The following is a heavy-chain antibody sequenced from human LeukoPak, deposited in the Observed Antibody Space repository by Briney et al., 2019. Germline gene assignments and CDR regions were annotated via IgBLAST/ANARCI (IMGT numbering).Heavy chain of an antibody. J-gene: IGHJ5*02. CDR1: GYTFTSYG. CDR2: ISAYNGNT. Sequence: ASVKVSCTASGYTFTSYGISWVRQAPGQGLEWMGWISAYNGNTNYAQKLQGRVTMTTDTSTSTAYMELRSLRSDDTAVYYCARELVPIAAAGTIGWFDPWGQGTLVTVSS. D-gene: IGHD6-13*01. V-gene: IGHV1-18*01. CDR3: ARELVPIAAAGTIGWFDP.